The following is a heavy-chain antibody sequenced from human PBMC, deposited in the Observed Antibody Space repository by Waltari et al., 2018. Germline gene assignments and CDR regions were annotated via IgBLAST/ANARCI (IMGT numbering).Heavy chain of an antibody. J-gene: IGHJ4*02. D-gene: IGHD6-13*01. CDR2: IYNNGNT. Sequence: QVQLEESGPGLVKPSETLSLTCAVSGYSISSGYYWGWIRQPPGKGLEWIGSIYNNGNTFYNPSLMSRVTMSVDTSKNLFSLILTSVTAADTAVYYCARDSRYSSSSYYFDSWGQGLLVTVSS. CDR3: ARDSRYSSSSYYFDS. CDR1: GYSISSGYY. V-gene: IGHV4-38-2*02.